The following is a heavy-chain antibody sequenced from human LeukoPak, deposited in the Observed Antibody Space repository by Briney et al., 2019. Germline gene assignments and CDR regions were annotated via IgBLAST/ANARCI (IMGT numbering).Heavy chain of an antibody. CDR2: IIPILGIA. CDR3: ARVRPMATTYYFDY. V-gene: IGHV1-69*04. J-gene: IGHJ4*02. CDR1: GGTFSSYA. Sequence: SVKVSCKASGGTFSSYAISWVRQAPGQGLEWMGRIIPILGIANYAQKFQGRVTITADKSTSTAYMELSSLRSEDTAVYYCARVRPMATTYYFDYWGQGTLVTVSS. D-gene: IGHD5-24*01.